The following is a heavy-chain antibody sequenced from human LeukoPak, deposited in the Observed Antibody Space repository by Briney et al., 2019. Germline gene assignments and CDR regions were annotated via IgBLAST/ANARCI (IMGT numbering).Heavy chain of an antibody. CDR1: GFTFSNYG. J-gene: IGHJ5*02. Sequence: GRSLTPSCATSGFTFSNYGMHWVRQAPGKGLEWVAVISSDETNIRYGDSVRGRFTVSRDNAKNTVYLQMNSLGADDTAVYYCAKDPYRVVFATGNYLDPWGQGTLVTVSS. CDR3: AKDPYRVVFATGNYLDP. V-gene: IGHV3-30*18. CDR2: ISSDETNI. D-gene: IGHD2-15*01.